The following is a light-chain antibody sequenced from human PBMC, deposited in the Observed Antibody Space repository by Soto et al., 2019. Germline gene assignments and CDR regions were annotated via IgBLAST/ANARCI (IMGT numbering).Light chain of an antibody. Sequence: EIVLTQSPGTLSLSPGERATLSCRASQSISSNSLAWYHHKPGQAPRLLIYGASSRATGIPDRFSGSGSGTDFALIISRLEPEDFAVYNCQQYGSSPGTFGQGTKVEI. J-gene: IGKJ1*01. CDR3: QQYGSSPGT. V-gene: IGKV3-20*01. CDR2: GAS. CDR1: QSISSNS.